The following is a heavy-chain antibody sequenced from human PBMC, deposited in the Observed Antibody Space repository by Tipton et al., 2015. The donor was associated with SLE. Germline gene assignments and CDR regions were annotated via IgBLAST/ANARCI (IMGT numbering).Heavy chain of an antibody. V-gene: IGHV3-33*08. CDR3: ARDQGRWRGFRAFDI. Sequence: SLRLSCAASGFTFSSYVMHWVRQAPGKGLEWVAVIWYDGNNKYYADSVMGRFTISRDNSKNTLYLQMNSLRAEDTAVYYCARDQGRWRGFRAFDIWGLGTMVTVST. CDR2: IWYDGNNK. D-gene: IGHD3-3*01. CDR1: GFTFSSYV. J-gene: IGHJ3*02.